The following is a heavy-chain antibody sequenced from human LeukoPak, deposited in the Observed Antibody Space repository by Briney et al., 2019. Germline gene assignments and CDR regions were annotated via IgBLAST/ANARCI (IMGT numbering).Heavy chain of an antibody. D-gene: IGHD3-22*01. J-gene: IGHJ3*01. CDR1: GLTFSSYS. CDR3: ARASRFTMTVVI. V-gene: IGHV3-21*01. Sequence: PGGSLRLSCAVSGLTFSSYSMSWARQAPGKGLEWVSSISSSSSYIYYADSVKGRFTISRDNAKNSLYLQMNSLKAEDTAVYYCARASRFTMTVVIWGQGTMVTVSS. CDR2: ISSSSSYI.